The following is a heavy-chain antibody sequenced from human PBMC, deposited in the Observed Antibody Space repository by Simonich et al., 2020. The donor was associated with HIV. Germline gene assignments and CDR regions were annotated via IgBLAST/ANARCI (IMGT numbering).Heavy chain of an antibody. D-gene: IGHD2-2*01. J-gene: IGHJ4*02. CDR3: ARDGRKGSSTSCSDY. Sequence: EVQLVESGGGLVKPGWSLRLSCAASGFTFSSYSMNWGRQAPGKGMEWVSSISSSSSYIYYADSLKGRFTISRDKAKNSLYLQRNSLRAEDTAVYYCARDGRKGSSTSCSDYWGQGTLVTVSS. CDR2: ISSSSSYI. V-gene: IGHV3-21*01. CDR1: GFTFSSYS.